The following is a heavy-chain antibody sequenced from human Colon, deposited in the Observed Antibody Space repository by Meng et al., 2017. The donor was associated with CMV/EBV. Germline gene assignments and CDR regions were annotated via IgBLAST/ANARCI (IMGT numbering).Heavy chain of an antibody. CDR3: ARGSIIGGYYDSHGYYWFDP. D-gene: IGHD3-22*01. V-gene: IGHV4-30-2*06. CDR1: GGYS. J-gene: IGHJ5*02. CDR2: IYHSGLT. Sequence: GGYSWSWIRQSPGKGLEWIGYIYHSGLTSYNPSLQSRVTISQDTSKNQFSLKLTSVTAADTAVYYCARGSIIGGYYDSHGYYWFDPWGQGTLVTVSS.